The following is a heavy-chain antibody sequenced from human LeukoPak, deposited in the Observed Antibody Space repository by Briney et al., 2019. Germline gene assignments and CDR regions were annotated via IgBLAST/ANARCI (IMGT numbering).Heavy chain of an antibody. CDR2: IYPGDSDT. D-gene: IGHD3-10*01. Sequence: KVSCKASGYTFTSYWIGWVRQMPGKGLEWMGIIYPGDSDTRYSPSFQGQVTISADKSISTAYLQWSSLKASDTAMYYCARLGGSGSYYRDYFDYWGQGTLVTVSS. CDR1: GYTFTSYW. J-gene: IGHJ4*02. V-gene: IGHV5-51*01. CDR3: ARLGGSGSYYRDYFDY.